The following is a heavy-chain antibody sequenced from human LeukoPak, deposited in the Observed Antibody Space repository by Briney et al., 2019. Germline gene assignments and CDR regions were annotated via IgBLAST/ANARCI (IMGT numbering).Heavy chain of an antibody. CDR1: GFTFSSSE. D-gene: IGHD1-26*01. CDR2: IDSSGSTK. CDR3: ARGVRRNSRNFPYTCYMDV. Sequence: GGSLRLSCAASGFTFSSSEMTWVRQAPGKGLEWVGYIDSSGSTKYFADSVRGRFIISRDNAKNTLSLQMNSLRAEDTGVYSWARGVRRNSRNFPYTCYMDVWGRGITVTVSS. J-gene: IGHJ6*03. V-gene: IGHV3-48*03.